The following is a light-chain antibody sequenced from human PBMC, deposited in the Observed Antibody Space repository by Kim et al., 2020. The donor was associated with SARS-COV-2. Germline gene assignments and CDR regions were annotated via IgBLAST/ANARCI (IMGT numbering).Light chain of an antibody. CDR3: NSRDSSGNHLV. Sequence: ALGQTVRITCQGDRLRSYYASWYQQKPGQAPLLVIYGKNNRPSGIPDRFSGSTSGNTASLTITGAQAEDEADYYCNSRDSSGNHLVFGGGTQLTVL. CDR2: GKN. J-gene: IGLJ2*01. V-gene: IGLV3-19*01. CDR1: RLRSYY.